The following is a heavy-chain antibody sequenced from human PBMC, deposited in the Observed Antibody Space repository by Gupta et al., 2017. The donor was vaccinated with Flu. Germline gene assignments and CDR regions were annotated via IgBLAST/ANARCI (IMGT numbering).Heavy chain of an antibody. CDR1: GDSVSSNSST. CDR2: TYYRSKWYH. CDR3: ARIRDPFTRNDALDI. Sequence: HVQLHQSGPGLVKPSQTLSLTCDLSGDSVSSNSSTCNWIRQSPSRGLEWLGTTYYRSKWYHDFAVSMKSRITINPDTSKNQFSLQLNSVTPDDTAVYYCARIRDPFTRNDALDIGGQETMVTVSS. J-gene: IGHJ3*02. V-gene: IGHV6-1*01.